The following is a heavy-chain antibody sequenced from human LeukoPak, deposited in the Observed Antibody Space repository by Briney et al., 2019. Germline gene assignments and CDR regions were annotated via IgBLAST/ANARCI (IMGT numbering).Heavy chain of an antibody. D-gene: IGHD2-2*01. CDR3: ARGQVPAARGYNWFDP. CDR1: GWSFNDYY. V-gene: IGHV4-34*01. J-gene: IGHJ5*02. CDR2: VNARGDT. Sequence: SETLSLTCAVYGWSFNDYYWNWIRQPPGKGLEWTGEVNARGDTNYHPSLKSRVTISVDTSRNQFSLRLTSVIAADTAVYYCARGQVPAARGYNWFDPWGQGTLVTVSS.